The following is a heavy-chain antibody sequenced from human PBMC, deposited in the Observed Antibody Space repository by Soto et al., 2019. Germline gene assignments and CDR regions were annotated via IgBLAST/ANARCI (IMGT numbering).Heavy chain of an antibody. CDR3: ARESEDLTSNFDY. CDR1: GVSVTRYS. J-gene: IGHJ4*02. CDR2: ISSSTNYI. Sequence: WWCLGLSCASCGVSVTRYSMNGVRQAPGKGLEWVSSISSSTNYIAYGDSMKGRFTISRDNAKNSLYLEMNSLRAEDTAVYYCARESEDLTSNFDYWGQGTLVTVSS. V-gene: IGHV3-21*06.